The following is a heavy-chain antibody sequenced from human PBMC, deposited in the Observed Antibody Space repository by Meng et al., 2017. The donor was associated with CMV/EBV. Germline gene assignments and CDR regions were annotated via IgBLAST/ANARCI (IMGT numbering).Heavy chain of an antibody. CDR1: GGSFSGYY. CDR3: ARGGNWFDP. V-gene: IGHV4-34*01. J-gene: IGHJ5*02. Sequence: QGPLQQWGAGLLKPSETLSLTCAVYGGSFSGYYWSWIRQPPGKGLEWIGEINHSGSTNYDPSLKGRVTISVDTSKNQFSLKLSSVTAADTAVYYCARGGNWFDPWGQGTLVTVSS. CDR2: INHSGST.